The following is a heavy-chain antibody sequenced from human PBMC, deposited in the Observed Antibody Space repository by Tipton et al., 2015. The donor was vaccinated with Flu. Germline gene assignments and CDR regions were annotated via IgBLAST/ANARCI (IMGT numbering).Heavy chain of an antibody. CDR3: AGWIGGRSVFY. CDR2: MYSAGNT. Sequence: SLRLSCAASGFSVSNNYLSWVRQAPGKGLEWVSVMYSAGNTDYADSVKGRFTISRDNSMNKLYLHMNSLRAEDTAVYYCAGWIGGRSVFYWGQGTLVTVSS. D-gene: IGHD6-19*01. CDR1: GFSVSNNY. V-gene: IGHV3-53*01. J-gene: IGHJ4*02.